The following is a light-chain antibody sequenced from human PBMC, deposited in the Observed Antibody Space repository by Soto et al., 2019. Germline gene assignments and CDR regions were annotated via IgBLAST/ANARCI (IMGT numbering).Light chain of an antibody. Sequence: DIQMTQSPSSLSASVGDRVTITCRASHRISTYLNWYQQRPGKAPDLLIYAASSLQSGVPSRFSGSGSGTDFTLTISSLQPEDFATYYCQQSDTDPWTFGQGTKVEIK. V-gene: IGKV1-39*01. CDR2: AAS. CDR1: HRISTY. J-gene: IGKJ1*01. CDR3: QQSDTDPWT.